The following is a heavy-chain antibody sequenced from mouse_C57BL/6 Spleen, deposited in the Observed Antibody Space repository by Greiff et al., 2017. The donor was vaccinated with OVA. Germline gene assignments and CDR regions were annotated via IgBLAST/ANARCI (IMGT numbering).Heavy chain of an antibody. CDR2: IDPEDGET. Sequence: EVQLQQSGAELVKPGASVKLSCTASGYNITAYYMHWVKQRPEQGLEWIGRIDPEDGETKYAPKFQGKATITADTSSNTAYLQLSSLTSEDTAVYYCASDTTAYYYAIDYWGQGTSVTVSS. CDR1: GYNITAYY. D-gene: IGHD1-2*01. CDR3: ASDTTAYYYAIDY. V-gene: IGHV14-2*01. J-gene: IGHJ4*01.